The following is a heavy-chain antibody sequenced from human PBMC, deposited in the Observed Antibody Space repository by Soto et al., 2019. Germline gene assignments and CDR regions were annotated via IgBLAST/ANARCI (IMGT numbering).Heavy chain of an antibody. Sequence: QVQLVQSGAEVKKPGASVKVSCKASGYTFTSYAISWVRQAPGQGLEWMGWISAYNGNTNYAQKPQXXXTXSTDTSTSTAYMELRSLRSDDTSVYYCARDAPPEDYWGQGTLVTVSS. J-gene: IGHJ4*02. CDR3: ARDAPPEDY. CDR1: GYTFTSYA. V-gene: IGHV1-18*01. CDR2: ISAYNGNT.